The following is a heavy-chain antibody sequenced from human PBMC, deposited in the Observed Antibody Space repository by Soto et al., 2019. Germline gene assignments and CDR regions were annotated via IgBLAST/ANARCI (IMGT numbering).Heavy chain of an antibody. J-gene: IGHJ6*02. CDR1: GGSLSNYG. D-gene: IGHD5-12*01. CDR2: ISAYNGNT. CDR3: ARVDIVVYYGMDV. V-gene: IGHV1-18*01. Sequence: ASVKVSCKASGGSLSNYGISWVRQAPGQGLEWMGWISAYNGNTNYAQKLQGRVTMTTDTSTSTAYMELRSLRSDDTAVYYCARVDIVVYYGMDVWGQGTTVTVSS.